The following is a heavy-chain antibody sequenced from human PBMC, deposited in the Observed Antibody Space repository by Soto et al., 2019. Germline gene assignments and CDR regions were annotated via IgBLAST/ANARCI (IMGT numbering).Heavy chain of an antibody. CDR3: ARDSALYGMDV. CDR2: IYYRGSA. Sequence: PSETLSLTCTVSGGSTSPHYWTWIRQPPGKGLEWVGYIYYRGSANYNPSLKSRVAISLDTSKNQFSLKLTSVTAADTAVYYCARDSALYGMDVWGQGTTVTVSS. J-gene: IGHJ6*02. CDR1: GGSTSPHY. D-gene: IGHD3-10*01. V-gene: IGHV4-59*11.